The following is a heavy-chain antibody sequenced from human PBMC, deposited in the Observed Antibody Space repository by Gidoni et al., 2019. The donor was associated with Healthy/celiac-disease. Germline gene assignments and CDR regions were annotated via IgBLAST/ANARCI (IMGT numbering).Heavy chain of an antibody. CDR3: ARDGARGDKSGHAFDI. D-gene: IGHD1-26*01. J-gene: IGHJ3*02. CDR2: IYYSGST. Sequence: QLQLQESGPGLVKPSETLSLTCTVSGVSILSISYYWGWIRQPPGKGLEWIGSIYYSGSTYYNPSLKSRVNISVDTSKNQFSLKRSSVTAADTAVYYCARDGARGDKSGHAFDIWGQGTMVTVSS. CDR1: GVSILSISYY. V-gene: IGHV4-39*02.